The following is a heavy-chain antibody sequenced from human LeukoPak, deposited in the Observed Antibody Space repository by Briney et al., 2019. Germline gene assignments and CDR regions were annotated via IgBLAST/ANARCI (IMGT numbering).Heavy chain of an antibody. Sequence: SETLSLTCSVSSGSISSGDYYWSWIRQPPGKGLEWIGYIYYSGNTYFNPSLKSRVTISVDTSKNQFSLKLSSVTAADTAVYYCAKYSYGSGSYSFLDWGQGTLVTVSS. CDR2: IYYSGNT. D-gene: IGHD3-10*01. V-gene: IGHV4-30-4*08. J-gene: IGHJ1*01. CDR1: SGSISSGDYY. CDR3: AKYSYGSGSYSFLD.